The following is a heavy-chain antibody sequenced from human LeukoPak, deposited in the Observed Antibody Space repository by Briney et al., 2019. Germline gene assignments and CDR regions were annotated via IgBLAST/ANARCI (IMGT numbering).Heavy chain of an antibody. Sequence: GGSLRLSCAASGFTFYNAWMTWVRQAPGKGLEWVGRIKSKTDGGTTAYASPVQGRFTISRDDSKNTLFLQMDSLKTEDTAVYYCTTDNLLITMVRGVINPEDYWGQGTLVTVSS. CDR3: TTDNLLITMVRGVINPEDY. D-gene: IGHD3-10*01. CDR1: GFTFYNAW. CDR2: IKSKTDGGTT. J-gene: IGHJ4*02. V-gene: IGHV3-15*01.